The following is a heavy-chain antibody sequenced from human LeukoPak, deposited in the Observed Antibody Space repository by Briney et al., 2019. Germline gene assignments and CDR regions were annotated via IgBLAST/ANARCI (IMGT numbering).Heavy chain of an antibody. CDR3: THGWRVGATVDAFDI. V-gene: IGHV3-15*01. J-gene: IGHJ3*02. CDR2: IKSKTDGGTT. CDR1: GFTFSNAW. Sequence: GGSLRLSCAASGFTFSNAWMSWVRQAPGKGLEWVGRIKSKTDGGTTDYAAPVKGRFTISRDDSKNTLYLQMNSLKTEDTAVYYCTHGWRVGATVDAFDIWGQGTVVTVSS. D-gene: IGHD1-26*01.